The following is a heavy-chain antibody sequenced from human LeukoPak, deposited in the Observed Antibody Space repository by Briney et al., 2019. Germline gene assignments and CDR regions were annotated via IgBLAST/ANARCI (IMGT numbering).Heavy chain of an antibody. D-gene: IGHD2-2*01. J-gene: IGHJ4*02. CDR2: ISGSGGST. V-gene: IGHV3-23*01. CDR3: AKYQDIVVVPAADFDY. Sequence: GRSLRLSCAASGFTFSSYGMSWVRQAPGKGLEWVSAISGSGGSTYYADSVKGRFTISRDNSKNTLYLQMNSLRAEDTAVYYCAKYQDIVVVPAADFDYWGQGTLVTVSS. CDR1: GFTFSSYG.